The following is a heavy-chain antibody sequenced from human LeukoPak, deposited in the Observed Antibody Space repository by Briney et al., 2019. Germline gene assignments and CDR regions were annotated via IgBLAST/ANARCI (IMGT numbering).Heavy chain of an antibody. Sequence: ASVKVSCKASGGTFSSYAISWVRQAPGQGLGWMGGIIPIFGTANYAQKFQGRVTITADESTSTAYMELSSLRSEDTAVYYCARQYSSGSIDYWGQGTLVTVSS. CDR1: GGTFSSYA. V-gene: IGHV1-69*13. D-gene: IGHD6-19*01. J-gene: IGHJ4*02. CDR2: IIPIFGTA. CDR3: ARQYSSGSIDY.